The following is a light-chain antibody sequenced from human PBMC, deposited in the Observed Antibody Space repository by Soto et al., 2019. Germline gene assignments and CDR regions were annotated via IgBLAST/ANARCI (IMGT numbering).Light chain of an antibody. CDR3: SSYTSSSTPV. CDR1: SSDVGGYNY. J-gene: IGLJ1*01. V-gene: IGLV2-14*01. Sequence: QSALTQPASVSGSPGQSIPISCTGTSSDVGGYNYVSWYQQHPGKAPKLMIYDVSNRPSGVSNRFSGSKSGNTASLTISGLQAEDEADYYCSSYTSSSTPVFGTGTKLIVL. CDR2: DVS.